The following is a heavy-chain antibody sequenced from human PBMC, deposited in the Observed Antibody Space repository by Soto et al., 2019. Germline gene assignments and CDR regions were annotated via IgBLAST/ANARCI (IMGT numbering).Heavy chain of an antibody. CDR3: ARDRANWNYPNWFDP. CDR2: ISSSSSTI. V-gene: IGHV3-48*02. CDR1: GFTFSSYS. J-gene: IGHJ5*02. D-gene: IGHD1-7*01. Sequence: LRLSCAASGFTFSSYSMNWVRQAPGKGLEWVSYISSSSSTIYYADSVKGRFTISRDNAKNSLYLQMNSLRDEDTAVYYCARDRANWNYPNWFDPWGQGTLVTVSS.